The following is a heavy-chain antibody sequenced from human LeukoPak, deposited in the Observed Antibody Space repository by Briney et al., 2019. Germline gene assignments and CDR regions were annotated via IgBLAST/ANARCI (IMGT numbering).Heavy chain of an antibody. J-gene: IGHJ4*02. D-gene: IGHD2-21*02. CDR3: ARGAPLGDWDPADFDY. Sequence: GGSLRLSCAASGFTFSGYDMHWVRQATGKGLEWVSAIGTAGDTYYPGSVKGRFTISRENAKNSLYLQMNSLRAEDTAVYYCARGAPLGDWDPADFDYWGQGTLVTVSS. CDR2: IGTAGDT. V-gene: IGHV3-13*01. CDR1: GFTFSGYD.